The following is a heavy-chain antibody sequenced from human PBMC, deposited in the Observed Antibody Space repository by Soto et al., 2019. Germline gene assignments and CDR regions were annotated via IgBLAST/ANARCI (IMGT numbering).Heavy chain of an antibody. J-gene: IGHJ3*02. CDR3: ARNLCSSGGSSAFDM. CDR2: ISYDGSNK. D-gene: IGHD1-26*01. V-gene: IGHV3-30-3*01. Sequence: PGRLLTVSRRVSGLSLTRYAPHWVRQAPGKGLEWVAVISYDGSNKYYADSLKGRFTISRDNAQNALYLQMNSLRAEDTAVYYCARNLCSSGGSSAFDMWVGGKMVTVS. CDR1: GLSLTRYA.